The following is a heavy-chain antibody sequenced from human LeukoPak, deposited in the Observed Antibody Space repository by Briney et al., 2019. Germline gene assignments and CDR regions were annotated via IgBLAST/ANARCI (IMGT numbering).Heavy chain of an antibody. CDR3: ARRSVETVMARPFDY. CDR2: IYHDGRT. CDR1: GYSISSGYC. V-gene: IGHV4-38-2*02. D-gene: IGHD5-18*01. J-gene: IGHJ4*02. Sequence: SETLSLTCTVSGYSISSGYCWGWIRQPPGKGLEWIGTIYHDGRTYFNPSLKSRVTISLDTSKNQFSLKLSSVTAADTAVYYCARRSVETVMARPFDYWGQGTLVIVSS.